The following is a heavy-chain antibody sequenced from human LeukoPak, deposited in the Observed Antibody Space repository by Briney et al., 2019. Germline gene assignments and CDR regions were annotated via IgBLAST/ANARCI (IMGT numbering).Heavy chain of an antibody. CDR3: ARDQEGFDY. J-gene: IGHJ4*02. CDR2: IYPRDGST. Sequence: QAPGXGLEWMGMIYPRDGSTSYAQKFQGRVTVTRDTSTSTVHMELSGLRSEDTAVYYCARDQEGFDYWGQGTLVTVSS. V-gene: IGHV1-46*01.